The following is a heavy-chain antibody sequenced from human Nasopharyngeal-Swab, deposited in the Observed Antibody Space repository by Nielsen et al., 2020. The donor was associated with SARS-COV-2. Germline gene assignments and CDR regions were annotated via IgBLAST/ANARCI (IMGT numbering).Heavy chain of an antibody. V-gene: IGHV3-7*03. CDR3: AKDHGYYYGMDV. Sequence: GESLKISCAAPGFTFSSYWMSWVRQAPGKGLEWVANIKQDGSEKYYVDSVKGRFTISRDNAKNSLYLQMNSLRAEDTALYYCAKDHGYYYGMDVWGQGTTVTVSS. J-gene: IGHJ6*02. CDR2: IKQDGSEK. D-gene: IGHD1-14*01. CDR1: GFTFSSYW.